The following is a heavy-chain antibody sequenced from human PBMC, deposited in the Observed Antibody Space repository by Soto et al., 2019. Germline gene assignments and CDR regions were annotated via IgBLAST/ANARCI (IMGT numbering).Heavy chain of an antibody. V-gene: IGHV4-30-4*01. D-gene: IGHD3-22*01. CDR1: GDSISSGDYY. J-gene: IGHJ4*02. Sequence: SETLSLTCTVSGDSISSGDYYWSWIRQPPGKGLEWIGYIYYSGSTYYNPSLKSRVTISVDTSKNQFSLKLSSVTAADTAVYYCARNSYDSSGYYDDWGQGTLVTVSS. CDR3: ARNSYDSSGYYDD. CDR2: IYYSGST.